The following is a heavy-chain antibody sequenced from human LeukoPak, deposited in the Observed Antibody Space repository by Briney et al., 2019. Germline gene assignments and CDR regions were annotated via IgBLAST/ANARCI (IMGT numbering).Heavy chain of an antibody. J-gene: IGHJ3*02. CDR1: GGSISSSSYY. CDR3: ARQLTMIAFFDI. V-gene: IGHV4-39*01. Sequence: SETLSLTCTVSGGSISSSSYYWGWIRQPPGKGLEWIGSIYYSGSTYYNPSLKSRVTISVDTSKNQFSLQLTSVTAADTGVYYCARQLTMIAFFDIWGQGTMVTVSS. CDR2: IYYSGST. D-gene: IGHD3-22*01.